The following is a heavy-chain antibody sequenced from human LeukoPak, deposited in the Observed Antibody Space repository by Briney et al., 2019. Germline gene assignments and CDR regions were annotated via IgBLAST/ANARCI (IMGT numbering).Heavy chain of an antibody. V-gene: IGHV4-4*07. CDR1: GGSISSYY. J-gene: IGHJ4*02. Sequence: SETLSLTCTVSGGSISSYYWSWIRQPAGKGLEWIGRIYTSGSTNYNPSLKSRVTISVDTSKSQFSLKLNSVTAADTAVYYCARVTGYMIEDYFDYWGQGILVTVSS. CDR3: ARVTGYMIEDYFDY. CDR2: IYTSGST. D-gene: IGHD3-9*01.